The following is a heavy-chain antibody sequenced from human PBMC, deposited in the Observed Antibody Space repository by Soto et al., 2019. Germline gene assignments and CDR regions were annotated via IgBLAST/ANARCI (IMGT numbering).Heavy chain of an antibody. Sequence: GASVKVSCKASGYTFTSYGISWVRQAPGQGLEWMGWISAYNGNTNYAQKLQGRVTMTTDTSTSTAYMELRSLRSDDTAVYYCARDVSGLLGRDCSSTGCYAYYYYYFMDVWGKRTTVTVSS. V-gene: IGHV1-18*01. J-gene: IGHJ6*03. D-gene: IGHD2-2*01. CDR3: ARDVSGLLGRDCSSTGCYAYYYYYFMDV. CDR2: ISAYNGNT. CDR1: GYTFTSYG.